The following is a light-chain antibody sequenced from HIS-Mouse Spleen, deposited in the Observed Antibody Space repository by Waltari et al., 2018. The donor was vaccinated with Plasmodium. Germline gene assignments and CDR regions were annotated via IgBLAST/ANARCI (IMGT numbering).Light chain of an antibody. CDR3: QQYYSYPYT. CDR1: QGNSSY. J-gene: IGKJ2*01. Sequence: AIRMTQSPSSFSASTGDRVTITCRASQGNSSYLAWYHAKPGKAPKLLIYAAPTLQSGVPSRFSGSGSGTDFTLTISCLQSEDFATYYCQQYYSYPYTFGQGTKLEIK. V-gene: IGKV1-8*01. CDR2: AAP.